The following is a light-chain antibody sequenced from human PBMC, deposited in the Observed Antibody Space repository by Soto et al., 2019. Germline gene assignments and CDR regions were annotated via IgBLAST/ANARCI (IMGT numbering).Light chain of an antibody. CDR2: GAS. V-gene: IGKV3D-15*01. CDR3: QQYKDWPPLT. J-gene: IGKJ4*01. Sequence: EIVMTQSPVILCVSPGERATLSCRASQNININLAWYQQRPGQAPRVLIYGASSRASGIPDRFSGSGSGTDFTLTINRLEPDDFAFYYCQQYKDWPPLTFGGGTRVDMK. CDR1: QNININ.